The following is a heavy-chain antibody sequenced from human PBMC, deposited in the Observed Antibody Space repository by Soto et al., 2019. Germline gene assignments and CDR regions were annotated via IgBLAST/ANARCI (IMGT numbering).Heavy chain of an antibody. CDR1: GYTFTSYG. CDR2: ISAYSGNT. D-gene: IGHD3-10*01. V-gene: IGHV1-18*01. Sequence: QVQLVQSGAEVKKPGASVKVSCKASGYTFTSYGISWVRQAPGQGLEWMGWISAYSGNTNYAQKLQGRVTMTTDTSTRRAYMELRSLRSDDTAVYYCARAPRGLLWFEYGMDVWGQGTTVTVSS. CDR3: ARAPRGLLWFEYGMDV. J-gene: IGHJ6*02.